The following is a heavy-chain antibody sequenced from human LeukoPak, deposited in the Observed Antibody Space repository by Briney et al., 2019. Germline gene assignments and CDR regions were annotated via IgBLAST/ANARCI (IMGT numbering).Heavy chain of an antibody. CDR2: IYTSGST. CDR1: GGSISSYY. J-gene: IGHJ4*02. D-gene: IGHD1-26*01. Sequence: PSETLSLTCTVSGGSISSYYWSWIRQPAGEGLEWIGRIYTSGSTNYNPSLKSRVTMSVETSKNQFSLKLSSVTAADTAVYYCARAPPGGYSGSYYFDYWGQGTLVTVSS. V-gene: IGHV4-4*07. CDR3: ARAPPGGYSGSYYFDY.